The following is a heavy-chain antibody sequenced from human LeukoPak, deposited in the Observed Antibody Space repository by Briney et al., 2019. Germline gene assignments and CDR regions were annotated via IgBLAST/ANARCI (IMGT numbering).Heavy chain of an antibody. Sequence: GESLKISCXGSQYTFSNYWIGWVRQMPGKGLKWMGLIYPGDSDTRYGPSFKGQVTISVDKSITTAYLQWSSLKASDTAMYYCASLSYSYESSGFDSWGQGTLVIVSS. J-gene: IGHJ5*01. D-gene: IGHD3-22*01. CDR1: QYTFSNYW. CDR2: IYPGDSDT. V-gene: IGHV5-51*01. CDR3: ASLSYSYESSGFDS.